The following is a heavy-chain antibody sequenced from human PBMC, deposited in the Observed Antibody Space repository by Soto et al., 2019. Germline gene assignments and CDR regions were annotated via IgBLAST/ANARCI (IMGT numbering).Heavy chain of an antibody. CDR2: INAGNGNT. Sequence: ASVKVSCKASGYTFTSYAMHWVRQAPGQRLEWMGWINAGNGNTKYSQKFQGRVTITRDTSASTAYMELSSLRSEDTAVYYCAGVAVIAVAGSFYYWGQGTLVTVSA. CDR1: GYTFTSYA. CDR3: AGVAVIAVAGSFYY. V-gene: IGHV1-3*01. D-gene: IGHD6-19*01. J-gene: IGHJ4*02.